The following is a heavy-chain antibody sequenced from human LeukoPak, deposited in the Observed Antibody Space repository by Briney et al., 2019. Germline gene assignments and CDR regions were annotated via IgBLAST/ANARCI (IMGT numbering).Heavy chain of an antibody. CDR2: INPNSGGT. Sequence: ASVKVSCKASGGTFSSYAISWVRQAPGQGLEWMGWINPNSGGTNYAQKFQGRVTMTRDTSISTAYMELSRLRSDDTAVYYCAREYYDYVWGSYRYSTDYWGQGTLVTVSS. J-gene: IGHJ4*02. V-gene: IGHV1-2*02. D-gene: IGHD3-16*02. CDR3: AREYYDYVWGSYRYSTDY. CDR1: GGTFSSYA.